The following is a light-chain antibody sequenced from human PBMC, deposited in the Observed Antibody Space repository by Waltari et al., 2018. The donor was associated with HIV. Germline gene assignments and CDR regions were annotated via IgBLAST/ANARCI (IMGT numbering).Light chain of an antibody. J-gene: IGKJ2*03. CDR3: QQYNNWPHS. CDR2: GAS. CDR1: PRVRSN. Sequence: EIVLTQPPATLSVSPGDRATLSGRASPRVRSNLAWYLQKPGQAPRLLIYGASTRATGIPARFSGSGSGTEFTLTISSLQSEDFAVYYCQQYNNWPHSFGQGTKLEIK. V-gene: IGKV3-15*01.